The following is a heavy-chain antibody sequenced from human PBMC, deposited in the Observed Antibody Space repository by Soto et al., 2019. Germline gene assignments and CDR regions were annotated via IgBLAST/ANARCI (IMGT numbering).Heavy chain of an antibody. CDR3: TRANWYSEY. J-gene: IGHJ4*02. CDR1: GGSISNHY. D-gene: IGHD7-27*01. Sequence: QVQLQESGPGLVKPSETLSLTCTVSGGSISNHYWSWIRQPPGKGLEWIGYIYYNGNTNYNPPLKSRVTMSVDTSKNQISLKLSSLTAAATAVYYCTRANWYSEYWGQGTLVTVSS. V-gene: IGHV4-59*11. CDR2: IYYNGNT.